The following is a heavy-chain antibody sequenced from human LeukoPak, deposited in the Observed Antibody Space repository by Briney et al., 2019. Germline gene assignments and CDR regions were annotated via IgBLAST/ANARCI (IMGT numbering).Heavy chain of an antibody. J-gene: IGHJ4*02. CDR3: TREIRLLWFGELLVYFDY. CDR1: GFTFGDYA. Sequence: GGSLRLSCTASGFTFGDYAMSGVRQAPGKGLAGVGFIRSKAYGGTTEYAASVKGRFTISRDDSKSIAYLQMNSLKTEDTAVYYCTREIRLLWFGELLVYFDYWGQGTLVTVSS. V-gene: IGHV3-49*04. CDR2: IRSKAYGGTT. D-gene: IGHD3-10*01.